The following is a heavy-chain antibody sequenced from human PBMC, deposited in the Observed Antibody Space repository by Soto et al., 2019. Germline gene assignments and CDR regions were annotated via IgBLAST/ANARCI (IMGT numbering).Heavy chain of an antibody. D-gene: IGHD6-19*01. V-gene: IGHV3-23*01. Sequence: EVQLLDSGGGLVQPGGSLRLSCAASGFTFSSYAMTWVRQAPGKGLEWVSSVSGSGANTYYADSVKGRFTISRDNSKNSLYLQMNSLRAEDTAVYFCAKDRSQWLTYADYWGQGTLVTVSS. J-gene: IGHJ4*02. CDR3: AKDRSQWLTYADY. CDR1: GFTFSSYA. CDR2: VSGSGANT.